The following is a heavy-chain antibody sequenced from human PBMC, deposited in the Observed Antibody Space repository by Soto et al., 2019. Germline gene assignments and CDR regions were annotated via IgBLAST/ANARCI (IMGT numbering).Heavy chain of an antibody. V-gene: IGHV4-39*01. D-gene: IGHD3-22*01. J-gene: IGHJ5*02. CDR3: ARDYFDSSDYTTNWFDP. CDR1: GDSIRNSRFY. CDR2: IYHTGNA. Sequence: SETLSLTCSVSGDSIRNSRFYWAWIRQPPGEGLEWIGSIYHTGNAYYNPSLKSRVTIFVDTSKNQFSLKLTSVTAADTALYYCARDYFDSSDYTTNWFDPWGQG.